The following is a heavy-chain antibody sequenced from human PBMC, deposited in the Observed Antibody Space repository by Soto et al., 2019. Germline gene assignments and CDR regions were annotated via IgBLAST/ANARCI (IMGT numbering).Heavy chain of an antibody. Sequence: GGSLRLSCAASGFTFSDYYMSWIRQAPGKGLEWVSYISSSSSYTNYADSVKGRFTISRDNAKNSLYLQMNSLRAEDTAVYYCARAPMFGGVIVYFDYWGQGTLVTVSS. D-gene: IGHD3-16*02. CDR1: GFTFSDYY. CDR2: ISSSSSYT. CDR3: ARAPMFGGVIVYFDY. J-gene: IGHJ4*02. V-gene: IGHV3-11*06.